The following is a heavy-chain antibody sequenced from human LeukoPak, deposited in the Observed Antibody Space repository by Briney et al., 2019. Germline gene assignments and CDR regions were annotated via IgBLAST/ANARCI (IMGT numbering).Heavy chain of an antibody. J-gene: IGHJ6*02. CDR1: GGSISSYY. Sequence: SETLSLTCTVSGGSISSYYWRWMRPPPGKGGGWIGYIYYSGRTNYNPSLKSRVTISVDTSKNQFSLKLSSVTAADTAVYYCAREREGYHYGMDVWGQGTTVTVSS. D-gene: IGHD2-2*01. CDR2: IYYSGRT. V-gene: IGHV4-59*01. CDR3: AREREGYHYGMDV.